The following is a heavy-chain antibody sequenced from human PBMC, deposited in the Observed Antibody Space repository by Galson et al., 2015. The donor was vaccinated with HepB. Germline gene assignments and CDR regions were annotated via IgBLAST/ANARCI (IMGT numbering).Heavy chain of an antibody. Sequence: SVKVSCKASGFTFTSSAVQWVRQARGQRLEWIGWIVVGSGNTNYAQKFQERVTITRDMSTSTAYMELSSLRSEDTAVCYCAAEPYYDFWSGLPGEHAFDIWGQGTMVTVSS. V-gene: IGHV1-58*01. CDR1: GFTFTSSA. J-gene: IGHJ3*02. CDR3: AAEPYYDFWSGLPGEHAFDI. D-gene: IGHD3-3*01. CDR2: IVVGSGNT.